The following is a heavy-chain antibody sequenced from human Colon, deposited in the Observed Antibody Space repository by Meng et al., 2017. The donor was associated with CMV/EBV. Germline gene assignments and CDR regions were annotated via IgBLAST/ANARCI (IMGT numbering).Heavy chain of an antibody. V-gene: IGHV1-2*02. CDR2: INSNSGAT. J-gene: IGHJ4*02. CDR1: GYTFSDYH. D-gene: IGHD1-26*01. Sequence: QVQLWRSGAEGKKPGPSVKVSCKASGYTFSDYHIHWVRQAPGQGLEWMGWINSNSGATDYAQKFQGRLTMTRDTSITTVYMELSSLRSDDTAVYYCARDPSGSRVPFDYWGQGSLVTVFS. CDR3: ARDPSGSRVPFDY.